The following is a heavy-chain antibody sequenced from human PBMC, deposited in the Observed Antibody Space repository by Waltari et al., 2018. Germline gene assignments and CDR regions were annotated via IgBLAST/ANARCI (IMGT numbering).Heavy chain of an antibody. Sequence: EVHLEESGGALVKPGGSLRLSCAASGFTFSYAWMSWVRQAPGKVLEWFGHVKSESDAGTTNYAAPVKGRFTISRDDSKNKLYLQMSSLKTEDTAVYYCTTGGWFNWDRYYFDYWGRGTLVTVSS. J-gene: IGHJ4*02. CDR3: TTGGWFNWDRYYFDY. D-gene: IGHD1-1*01. V-gene: IGHV3-15*02. CDR2: VKSESDAGTT. CDR1: GFTFSYAW.